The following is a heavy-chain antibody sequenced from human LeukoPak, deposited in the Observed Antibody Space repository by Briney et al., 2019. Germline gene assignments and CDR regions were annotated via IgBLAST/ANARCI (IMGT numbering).Heavy chain of an antibody. J-gene: IGHJ5*02. D-gene: IGHD7-27*01. CDR1: GGSISSYY. CDR2: IYYSGST. CDR3: ARYTGEDNWFDP. V-gene: IGHV4-59*08. Sequence: SETLSLTCSVSGGSISSYYWSWIRQPPGRGLEWIGYIYYSGSTSYNPSLKSRVTISVDTSKNQFSLKLSSVTAADTAVYYCARYTGEDNWFDPWGQGTLVTVSS.